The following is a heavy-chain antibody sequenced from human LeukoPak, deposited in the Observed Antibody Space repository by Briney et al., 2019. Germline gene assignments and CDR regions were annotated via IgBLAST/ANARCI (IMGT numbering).Heavy chain of an antibody. CDR1: GFTFSSYA. CDR2: ISGSGGST. V-gene: IGHV3-23*01. Sequence: PGGSLRLSCAASGFTFSSYAMSWVRQAPGKGLEWVSAISGSGGSTYYADSVKGRFTISRDNSKSTLYLQMNSLRAEDTAVYYCASEGLYDFWSGYGHFDYWGQGTLVTVSS. CDR3: ASEGLYDFWSGYGHFDY. D-gene: IGHD3-3*01. J-gene: IGHJ4*02.